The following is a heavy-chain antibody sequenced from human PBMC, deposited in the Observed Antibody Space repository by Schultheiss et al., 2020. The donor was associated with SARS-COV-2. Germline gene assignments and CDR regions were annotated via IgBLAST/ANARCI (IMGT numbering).Heavy chain of an antibody. CDR3: ARASGYAWFDY. CDR1: GYSISSGYY. J-gene: IGHJ4*02. Sequence: SETLSLTCTVSGYSISSGYYWGWIRQPPGKGLEWIGSIYHSGSTYYNPSLKSRVTISVDTSKNQFSLKLSSVTAADTAVYYCARASGYAWFDYWGQGTLVTVS. D-gene: IGHD5-12*01. V-gene: IGHV4-38-2*02. CDR2: IYHSGST.